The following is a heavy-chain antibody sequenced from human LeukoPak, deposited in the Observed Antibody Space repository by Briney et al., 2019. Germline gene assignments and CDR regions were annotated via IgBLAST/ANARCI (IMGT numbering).Heavy chain of an antibody. CDR2: IYPGDSDT. CDR1: GYSFTSYW. J-gene: IGHJ4*02. V-gene: IGHV5-51*03. CDR3: AIRYSSSWYGYYFDY. D-gene: IGHD6-13*01. Sequence: PGESLTISCKGSGYSFTSYWIGWVRQMPGKGLEWMGIIYPGDSDTRYSPSFQGQVTISADKSISTAYLQWSSLKASDTAMYYCAIRYSSSWYGYYFDYWGQGTLVTVSS.